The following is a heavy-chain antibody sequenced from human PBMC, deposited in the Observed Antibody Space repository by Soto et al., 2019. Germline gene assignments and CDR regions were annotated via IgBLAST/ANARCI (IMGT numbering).Heavy chain of an antibody. CDR2: IIPIFGTA. Sequence: SVKVSCKASGGTFSSYAISWVRQAPGQGLEWMGGIIPIFGTANYAQKFQGRVTITADKSTSTAYMELSSLRSEDTAVYYCARATRERYCSSTSCYSWFDPWGQGTLVTVSS. CDR1: GGTFSSYA. V-gene: IGHV1-69*06. J-gene: IGHJ5*02. D-gene: IGHD2-2*01. CDR3: ARATRERYCSSTSCYSWFDP.